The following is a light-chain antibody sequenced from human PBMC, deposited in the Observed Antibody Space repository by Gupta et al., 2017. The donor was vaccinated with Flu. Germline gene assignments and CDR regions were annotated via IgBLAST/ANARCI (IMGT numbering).Light chain of an antibody. J-gene: IGKJ1*01. CDR3: QQYNSYWS. Sequence: LTWYQQKPGKAPRMLIYKATTLEKGVPSRFSGSGSGTEFTLTISSLQPDDFATYYCQQYNSYWSFGQGTKVEIK. CDR2: KAT. V-gene: IGKV1-5*03.